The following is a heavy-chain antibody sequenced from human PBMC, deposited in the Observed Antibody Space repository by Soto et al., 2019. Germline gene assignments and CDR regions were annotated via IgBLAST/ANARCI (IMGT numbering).Heavy chain of an antibody. CDR1: GGTFSSYA. Sequence: QVQLVQSGAEVKKPGSSVKVSCKASGGTFSSYAISWVRQAPGQGLEWMGGIIPIFGTANYAQKFQGRVTITADEPTRQAYMELSSRRSEDTAVYYCACRIAARPYYFDYWGQGTLGTVSS. J-gene: IGHJ4*02. CDR3: ACRIAARPYYFDY. CDR2: IIPIFGTA. V-gene: IGHV1-69*12. D-gene: IGHD6-6*01.